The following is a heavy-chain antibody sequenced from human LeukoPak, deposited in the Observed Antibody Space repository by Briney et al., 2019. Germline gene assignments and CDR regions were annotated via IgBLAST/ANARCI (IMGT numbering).Heavy chain of an antibody. V-gene: IGHV4-31*03. CDR1: GGSISSGGYY. CDR2: IYYSGST. Sequence: SETLSLTCTVSGGSISSGGYYWSWIRQHPGKGLEWIGYIYYSGSTYYNPSLKSRVTISVDTSKNQFSLKLSSVTAADTAVYYGARAPGRGDSSVYSQTWSDPGGKETRVTVPS. CDR3: ARAPGRGDSSVYSQTWSDP. J-gene: IGHJ5*02. D-gene: IGHD3-22*01.